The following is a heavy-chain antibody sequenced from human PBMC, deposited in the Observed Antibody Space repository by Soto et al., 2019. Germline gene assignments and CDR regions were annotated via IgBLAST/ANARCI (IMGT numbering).Heavy chain of an antibody. V-gene: IGHV4-59*01. D-gene: IGHD5-12*01. CDR2: IHHSGST. Sequence: SETLSLTCTVSGGSISSYYWSWIRQPPGKGLEWIGYIHHSGSTNYNPSLKSRVTISVDTSKNQFSLKLSSVTAADTAVYYCARDSYSGGYGAYYFDYWGQGTLVTVSS. CDR3: ARDSYSGGYGAYYFDY. J-gene: IGHJ4*02. CDR1: GGSISSYY.